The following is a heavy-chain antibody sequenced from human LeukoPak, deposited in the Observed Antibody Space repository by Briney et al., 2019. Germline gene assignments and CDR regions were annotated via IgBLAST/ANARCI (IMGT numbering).Heavy chain of an antibody. CDR2: IYTSGST. J-gene: IGHJ5*02. Sequence: PSETLSLTCTVSGGSISSYYWSWMRQPVGKGLEWIGRIYTSGSTKYNPSLKSRVTMSVDTSKNQFSLKLSSVTAADTAVYYCARDKMGDYGDLNWFDPWGQGTLVTVSS. CDR1: GGSISSYY. D-gene: IGHD4-17*01. V-gene: IGHV4-4*07. CDR3: ARDKMGDYGDLNWFDP.